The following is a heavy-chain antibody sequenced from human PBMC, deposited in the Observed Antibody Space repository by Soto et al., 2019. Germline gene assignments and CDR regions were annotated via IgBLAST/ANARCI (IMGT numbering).Heavy chain of an antibody. Sequence: PSETLSLTCAVYGGSFSGYYWSWIRQPPGKGLEWIGEINHSGSTNYNPSLKSRVTISVDTSKNQFSLKLSSVTAADTAVYYCARGLARWMVDRDYWGQGTLVTVSS. CDR2: INHSGST. V-gene: IGHV4-34*01. J-gene: IGHJ4*02. D-gene: IGHD2-15*01. CDR3: ARGLARWMVDRDY. CDR1: GGSFSGYY.